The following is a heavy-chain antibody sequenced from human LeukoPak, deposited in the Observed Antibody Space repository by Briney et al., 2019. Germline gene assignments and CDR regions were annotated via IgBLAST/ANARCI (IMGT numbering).Heavy chain of an antibody. CDR1: AGSISSSSHH. V-gene: IGHV4-39*01. CDR2: VYYGRTT. D-gene: IGHD4-23*01. Sequence: SETLSLTCTVSAGSISSSSHHWGWIRQSPGKGLEWIGSVYYGRTTYYNPSLNSRVTIFVVTSKNQLSLQLNSVTAADTAVYYCVRHDGRSGGTMGALDSWGQGSLVTVSS. J-gene: IGHJ4*02. CDR3: VRHDGRSGGTMGALDS.